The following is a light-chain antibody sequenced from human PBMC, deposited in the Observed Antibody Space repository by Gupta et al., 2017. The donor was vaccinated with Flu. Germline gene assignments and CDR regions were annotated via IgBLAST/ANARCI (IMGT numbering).Light chain of an antibody. V-gene: IGLV1-40*01. J-gene: IGLJ3*02. CDR1: SSNIGAGYD. CDR2: GSS. Sequence: QSVLTQPPSVSGVPGQRVTISCTGSSSNIGAGYDVHWYQQLPGTAPKVLIYGSSNRPSGVPERFFGSKSGMSASLAITGLQAEDEGDYYCQSYDTSLSGWVFGGGTKVTAL. CDR3: QSYDTSLSGWV.